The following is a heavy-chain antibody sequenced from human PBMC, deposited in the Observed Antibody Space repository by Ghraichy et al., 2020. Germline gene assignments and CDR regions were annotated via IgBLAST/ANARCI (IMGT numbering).Heavy chain of an antibody. J-gene: IGHJ4*02. CDR2: ISAYNGNT. Sequence: ASVKVSCKASGYTFTSYGISWVRQAPGQGLEWMGWISAYNGNTNYAQKLQGRVTMTTDTSTSTAYMELRSLRSDDTAVYYCARDLVGGFNWSSRDIVVVPAAIDYWGQGTLVTVSS. D-gene: IGHD2-2*01. V-gene: IGHV1-18*01. CDR1: GYTFTSYG. CDR3: ARDLVGGFNWSSRDIVVVPAAIDY.